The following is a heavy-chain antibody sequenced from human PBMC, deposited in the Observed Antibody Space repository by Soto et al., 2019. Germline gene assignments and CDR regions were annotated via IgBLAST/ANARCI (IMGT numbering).Heavy chain of an antibody. CDR2: IIPIFGTA. D-gene: IGHD1-7*01. CDR1: GGTFSSYA. Sequence: QVQLVQSGAEVKKPGSSVKVSCKASGGTFSSYAISWVRQAPGQGLEWMGGIIPIFGTANYAQKFQGRVTITADESTSTAYMELISLRSEHTAVYYCAAGWVPTTYYYYGMDVWGQGTTVTVS. J-gene: IGHJ6*02. V-gene: IGHV1-69*01. CDR3: AAGWVPTTYYYYGMDV.